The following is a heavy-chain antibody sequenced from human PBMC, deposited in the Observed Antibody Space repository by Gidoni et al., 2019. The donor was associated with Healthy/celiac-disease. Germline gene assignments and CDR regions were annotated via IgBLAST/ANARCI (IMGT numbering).Heavy chain of an antibody. CDR2: IYYSGST. CDR3: ARVPPGSVGPYYFDY. CDR1: GGSISSGGYY. Sequence: QVQLQESGPGLVKPSQTLSLTCTVSGGSISSGGYYWRWIRQHPGKGLEWIGYIYYSGSTYYNPSLKSRVTISVDTSKNQFSLKLSSVTAADTAVYYCARVPPGSVGPYYFDYWGQGTLVTVSS. V-gene: IGHV4-31*03. J-gene: IGHJ4*02.